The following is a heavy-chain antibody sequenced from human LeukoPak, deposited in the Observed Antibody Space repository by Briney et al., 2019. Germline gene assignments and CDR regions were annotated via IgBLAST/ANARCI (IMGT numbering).Heavy chain of an antibody. Sequence: QPGGSLRHSCAASGFTFSSYEMNWVRQAPGKGLEWVSYISSSGSTIYYADSVKGRFTISRDNAKNSLYLQMNSLRAEDTAVYYCAILDIVVVPAAIPVNSFDPWGQGTLVTVSS. J-gene: IGHJ5*02. V-gene: IGHV3-48*03. CDR1: GFTFSSYE. CDR2: ISSSGSTI. D-gene: IGHD2-2*02. CDR3: AILDIVVVPAAIPVNSFDP.